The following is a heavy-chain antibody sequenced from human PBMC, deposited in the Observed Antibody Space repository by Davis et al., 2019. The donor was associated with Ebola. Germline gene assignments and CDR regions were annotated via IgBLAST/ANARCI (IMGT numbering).Heavy chain of an antibody. CDR1: GGSISSSGYN. CDR2: IYYTGST. J-gene: IGHJ5*02. Sequence: MPSETLSLTCSVSGGSISSSGYNWGWVRQPPGKGLEWLGSIYYTGSTYYNPSLKSRVAMSVYTSKNQFSLSLSSLTAADTAIYYCARQHRVTRPLDLWGQGTLVTVSS. V-gene: IGHV4-39*01. CDR3: ARQHRVTRPLDL. D-gene: IGHD4-11*01.